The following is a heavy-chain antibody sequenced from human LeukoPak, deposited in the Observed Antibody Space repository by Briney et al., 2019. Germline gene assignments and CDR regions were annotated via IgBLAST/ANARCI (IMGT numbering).Heavy chain of an antibody. V-gene: IGHV3-21*01. J-gene: IGHJ4*02. D-gene: IGHD6-13*01. CDR1: GFTFSSYS. CDR2: ISSSSSYI. Sequence: GGSLRLSCAASGFTFSSYSMNWVRQAPGKGLEWVSSISSSSSYIYYADSVKGRFTISRDNAKSTLYLQMNSLRADDTAVYYCTSPPHITAAAGGYWGQGTLVTVSS. CDR3: TSPPHITAAAGGY.